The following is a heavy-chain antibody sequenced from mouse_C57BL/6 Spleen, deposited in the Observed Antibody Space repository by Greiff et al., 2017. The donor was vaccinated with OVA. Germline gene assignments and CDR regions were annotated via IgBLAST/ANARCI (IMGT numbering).Heavy chain of an antibody. V-gene: IGHV1-80*01. Sequence: VKLMESGAELVKPGASVKISCKASGYAFSSYWMNWVKQRPGKGLEWIGQIYPGDGDTNYNGKFKGKATLTADKSSSTAYMQLSSLTSEDSAVYFCARRRDWAWFAYWGQGTLVTVSA. J-gene: IGHJ3*01. D-gene: IGHD4-1*01. CDR1: GYAFSSYW. CDR2: IYPGDGDT. CDR3: ARRRDWAWFAY.